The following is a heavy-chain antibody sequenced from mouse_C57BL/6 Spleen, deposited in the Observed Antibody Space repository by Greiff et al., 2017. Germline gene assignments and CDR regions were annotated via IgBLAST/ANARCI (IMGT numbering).Heavy chain of an antibody. Sequence: QVQLQQSGAELVRPGASVTLSCKASGYTFTSYWMHWVKQRPGQGLEWIGNINPSNGGTNYNEKFKSKATLTVDKSSSTAYMQLSSLTSEDSAVYYCARSASLMTFAYWGQGTLVTVSA. D-gene: IGHD6-1*01. V-gene: IGHV1-53*01. CDR2: INPSNGGT. CDR1: GYTFTSYW. J-gene: IGHJ3*01. CDR3: ARSASLMTFAY.